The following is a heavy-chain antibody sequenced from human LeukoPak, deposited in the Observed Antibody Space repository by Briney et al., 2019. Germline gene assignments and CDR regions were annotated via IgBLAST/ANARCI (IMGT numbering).Heavy chain of an antibody. CDR3: ARGSTARYYYDSSGYYRGAVDY. CDR2: ISAYNGNT. Sequence: ASVKVSCKASGYTFTTYGISWVRQAPGQGLEWMGWISAYNGNTNYAQKFQGRVTMTTDTSTSTAYMELRSLRSDDTAVYYCARGSTARYYYDSSGYYRGAVDYWGQGTLVAISS. D-gene: IGHD3-22*01. CDR1: GYTFTTYG. V-gene: IGHV1-18*01. J-gene: IGHJ4*02.